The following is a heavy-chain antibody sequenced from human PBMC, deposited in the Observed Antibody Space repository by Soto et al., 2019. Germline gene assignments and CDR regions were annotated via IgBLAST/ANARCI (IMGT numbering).Heavy chain of an antibody. V-gene: IGHV3-30*18. CDR1: GFTFSSYG. CDR2: ISYDGSNK. Sequence: PGGSLRLSCAASGFTFSSYGMHWVRQAPGKGLEWVAVISYDGSNKYYADSVKGRFTISRDNSKNTLYLQMNSLRAEDTAVYYCAKEKEPYYYYGMDVWGQGTTVTVS. CDR3: AKEKEPYYYYGMDV. J-gene: IGHJ6*02.